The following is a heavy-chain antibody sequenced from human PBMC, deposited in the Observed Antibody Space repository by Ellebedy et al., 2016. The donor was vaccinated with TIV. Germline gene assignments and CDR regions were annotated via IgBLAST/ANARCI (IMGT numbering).Heavy chain of an antibody. CDR3: AKDRTSGDGYWVFDQ. CDR1: GFTFSPYA. CDR2: IVGSGA. D-gene: IGHD5-18*01. V-gene: IGHV3-23*01. J-gene: IGHJ4*02. Sequence: PGGSLRLSCAASGFTFSPYAMAWVRQAPGKGLEWVSGIVGSGAQKYADSVKGRFTISRDNSKSMVHLQMNSLRPEDTAVYYCAKDRTSGDGYWVFDQWGQGTLVTVSS.